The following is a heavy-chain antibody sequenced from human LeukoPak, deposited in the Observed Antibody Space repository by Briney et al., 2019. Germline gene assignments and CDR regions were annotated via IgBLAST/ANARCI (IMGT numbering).Heavy chain of an antibody. V-gene: IGHV4-39*07. J-gene: IGHJ5*02. CDR2: IYYSGST. D-gene: IGHD3-16*02. Sequence: SETLPLTCTVSGGSISSSSYYWGWIRQPPGKGLEWIGNIYYSGSTYYNPSLESRVTMSLDTSKNQFSLKLSSVTAADTAVYYCARDENGYVWGSFRAWGQGTLVTVSS. CDR3: ARDENGYVWGSFRA. CDR1: GGSISSSSYY.